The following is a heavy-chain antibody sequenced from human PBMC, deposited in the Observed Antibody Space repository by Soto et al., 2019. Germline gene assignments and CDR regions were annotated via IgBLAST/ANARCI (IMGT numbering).Heavy chain of an antibody. CDR3: VRGFYDSSGYSLYDAFDV. CDR1: GYTFTSYD. CDR2: MNPNSGNT. D-gene: IGHD3-22*01. V-gene: IGHV1-8*01. J-gene: IGHJ3*01. Sequence: ASVKVSCKASGYTFTSYDINWVRQATGQGHEWMGWMNPNSGNTGYAQKFQGRVTMTRNTSISTAYLQWSSLKASDTAMYYCVRGFYDSSGYSLYDAFDVWGQGTMVTVSS.